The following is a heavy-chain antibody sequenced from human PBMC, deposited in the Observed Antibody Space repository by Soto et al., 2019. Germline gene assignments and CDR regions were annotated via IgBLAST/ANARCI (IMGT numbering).Heavy chain of an antibody. V-gene: IGHV3-30*09. CDR3: AKFFYGMDV. Sequence: GWSLRLSCAASVFTFSSYAMHWVRQAPGKGLEWVAVISYDGSNKYYADSVKGRFAISRDNSKNTLYLQMNSLRAEDTAVYYCAKFFYGMDVWGQGTTVTVSS. CDR2: ISYDGSNK. J-gene: IGHJ6*02. CDR1: VFTFSSYA.